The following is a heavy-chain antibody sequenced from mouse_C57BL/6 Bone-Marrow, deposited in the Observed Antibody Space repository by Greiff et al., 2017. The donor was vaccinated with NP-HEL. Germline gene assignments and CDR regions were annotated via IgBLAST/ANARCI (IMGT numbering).Heavy chain of an antibody. J-gene: IGHJ1*03. CDR2: IHPNSGST. CDR3: ARSGIYWYFDV. D-gene: IGHD3-1*01. CDR1: GYTFTSYW. Sequence: QVQLQQPGAELVKPGASVKLSCKASGYTFTSYWMHWVKQRPGQGLEWIGMIHPNSGSTNYNEKFKSKATLTVDKSSSTAYMQLSSLTSEDSAVYYGARSGIYWYFDVWGTGTTVTVSS. V-gene: IGHV1-64*01.